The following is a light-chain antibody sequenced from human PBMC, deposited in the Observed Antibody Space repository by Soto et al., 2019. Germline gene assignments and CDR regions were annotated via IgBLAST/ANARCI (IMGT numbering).Light chain of an antibody. CDR2: GAS. CDR3: QRYNSVPNT. Sequence: DIQMTQSPSSLSASVGDRVTITCRASQGISSYLAWYQQKPGKVPKLLIYGASTLHSAVPSRFSGSGSGTDFTLTINSLQPEDVATYYCQRYNSVPNTFGPGTKVDIK. CDR1: QGISSY. J-gene: IGKJ3*01. V-gene: IGKV1-27*01.